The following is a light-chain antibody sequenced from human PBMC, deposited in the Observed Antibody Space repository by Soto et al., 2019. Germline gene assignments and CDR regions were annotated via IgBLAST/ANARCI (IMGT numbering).Light chain of an antibody. V-gene: IGLV1-40*01. CDR2: SNA. CDR3: QSYDSSLSSYV. Sequence: QAVVTQPPSVSEAPGQRVTISCTGTSSDIGAGYDVHWYQQLPGAAPKLLIYSNAIRPSGGPDRFSGSKSGTSASLAITGLLAEDEADYYCQSYDSSLSSYVFGTGTKRPVL. J-gene: IGLJ1*01. CDR1: SSDIGAGYD.